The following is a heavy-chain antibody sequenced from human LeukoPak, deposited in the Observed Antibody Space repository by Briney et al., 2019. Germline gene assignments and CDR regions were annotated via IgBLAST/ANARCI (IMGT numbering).Heavy chain of an antibody. V-gene: IGHV3-43D*04. CDR2: ISWDGGST. Sequence: GGSLRLSCAASGFTFDDYAMHWVRQAPGKGLEWVSLISWDGGSTYYADSVKGRFTISRDNSKNTLYLQMNSLRAEDTAVYYCAKDSRRDIVVVVAATRGHAFDIWGQGTMVTVSS. J-gene: IGHJ3*02. D-gene: IGHD2-15*01. CDR3: AKDSRRDIVVVVAATRGHAFDI. CDR1: GFTFDDYA.